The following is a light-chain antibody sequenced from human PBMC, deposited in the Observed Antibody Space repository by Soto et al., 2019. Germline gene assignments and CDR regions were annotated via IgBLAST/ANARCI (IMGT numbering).Light chain of an antibody. CDR2: DNE. CDR1: RSNIGDNY. Sequence: QSVLTQPPSVSAAPGQKVTISCSGSRSNIGDNYVSWYQQLPGTAPKLLISDNERRPSGIPDRFSGYKSGTTATLAITGLQTGDEAEYYCGTWDTSLSAYVFAAGTKLTVL. CDR3: GTWDTSLSAYV. J-gene: IGLJ1*01. V-gene: IGLV1-51*01.